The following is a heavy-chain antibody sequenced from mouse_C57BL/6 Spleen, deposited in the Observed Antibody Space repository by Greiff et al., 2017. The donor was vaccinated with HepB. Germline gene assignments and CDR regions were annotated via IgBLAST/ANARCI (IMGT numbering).Heavy chain of an antibody. CDR2: ISSGGSYT. CDR1: GFTFSSYG. Sequence: EVKLVESGGDLVKPGGSLKLSCAASGFTFSSYGMSWVRQTPDKRLEWVATISSGGSYTYYPDSVKGRFTISRDNAKNTLYLQMSSLKSEDTAMYYCARRFINWGQGTSVTVSS. V-gene: IGHV5-6*01. CDR3: ARRFIN. J-gene: IGHJ4*01. D-gene: IGHD1-1*01.